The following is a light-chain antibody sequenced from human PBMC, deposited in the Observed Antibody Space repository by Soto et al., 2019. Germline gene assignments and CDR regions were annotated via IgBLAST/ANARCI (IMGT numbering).Light chain of an antibody. V-gene: IGKV3-15*01. CDR3: QQYNNWPPIT. Sequence: EIVVTQSPATLSVSPVQRATLSCRASQSVSSNLAWYQQKPGQAPRLLIYGASTRATGIPTRFSGSGSGTEFTLTISSLQSEDFAVYYCQQYNNWPPITFGQGTRLEIK. CDR1: QSVSSN. CDR2: GAS. J-gene: IGKJ5*01.